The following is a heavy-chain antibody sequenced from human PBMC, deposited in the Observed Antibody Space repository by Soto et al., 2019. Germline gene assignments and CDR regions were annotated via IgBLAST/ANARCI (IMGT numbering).Heavy chain of an antibody. CDR2: VYFNGNT. D-gene: IGHD3-16*01. Sequence: PSETLSLTCTVSAASFSKYYWTWIRQPPGKGLEWIGYVYFNGNTNYNPSLKRRVSISIDTSKNQISLTLNSVTAADTAVYYCASVTFGGVVLAHWGQGTLVTVCS. CDR3: ASVTFGGVVLAH. J-gene: IGHJ4*02. V-gene: IGHV4-59*01. CDR1: AASFSKYY.